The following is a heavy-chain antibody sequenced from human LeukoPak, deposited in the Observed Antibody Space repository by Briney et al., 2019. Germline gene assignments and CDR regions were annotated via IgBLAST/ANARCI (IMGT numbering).Heavy chain of an antibody. V-gene: IGHV3-74*01. CDR3: VRDTSSYFDY. Sequence: GGSLRLSCAASGFTFRNYWMHWVRHTPGKGLVWVSRINRDGANTNYADSMKGRFTISRDNGKNTLYLEMNSLRAEDTALYYCVRDTSSYFDYWGQGTLVTVSS. CDR1: GFTFRNYW. CDR2: INRDGANT. J-gene: IGHJ4*02.